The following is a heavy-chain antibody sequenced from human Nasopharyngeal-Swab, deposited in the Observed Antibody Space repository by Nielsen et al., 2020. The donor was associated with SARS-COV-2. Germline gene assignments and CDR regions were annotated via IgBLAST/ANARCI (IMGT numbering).Heavy chain of an antibody. J-gene: IGHJ5*02. CDR1: GYTFSRND. CDR2: MNPNSGDV. CDR3: ARGAFGLGHSWFDP. D-gene: IGHD3/OR15-3a*01. V-gene: IGHV1-8*01. Sequence: ASVKVSCKSSGYTFSRNDINWVRQATGQGLEWMGWMNPNSGDVGYAQKFQGRVTMTRNTSTTTAYMELSSLRHEDTAVYYCARGAFGLGHSWFDPWGQGTLVTVSS.